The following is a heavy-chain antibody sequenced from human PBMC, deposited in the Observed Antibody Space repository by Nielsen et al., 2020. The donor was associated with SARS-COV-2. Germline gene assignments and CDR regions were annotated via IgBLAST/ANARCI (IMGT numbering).Heavy chain of an antibody. J-gene: IGHJ6*02. CDR1: GYTLTELS. CDR2: FDPEDGET. CDR3: ARDFGYSTFYGMDV. Sequence: ASVKVSCKVSGYTLTELSMHWVRQAPGKGLEWMGGFDPEDGETIYAQKFQGRVTMTEDTSTDTAYMELSRLRSDDTAVYYCARDFGYSTFYGMDVWGQGTTVTVSS. D-gene: IGHD6-13*01. V-gene: IGHV1-24*01.